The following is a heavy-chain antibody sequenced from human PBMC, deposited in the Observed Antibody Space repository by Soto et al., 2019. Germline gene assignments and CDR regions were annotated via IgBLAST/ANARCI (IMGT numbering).Heavy chain of an antibody. CDR1: GRTFSSYA. J-gene: IGHJ6*02. CDR2: IIPIFGTA. D-gene: IGHD1-20*01. CDR3: ASRITGSPNYYYSMDV. V-gene: IGHV1-69*12. Sequence: QVQLVQSGAEVKKPGSSVKVSCKASGRTFSSYAINWVRQAPGQGLEWMGGIIPIFGTADYAQKFQGRVTITADESTSTAYMELSSLRSEDTAVYYCASRITGSPNYYYSMDVWGQGTTVTVSS.